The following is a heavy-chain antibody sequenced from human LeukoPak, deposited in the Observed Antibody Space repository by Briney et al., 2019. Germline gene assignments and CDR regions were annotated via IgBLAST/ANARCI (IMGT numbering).Heavy chain of an antibody. CDR1: GFTFNGYW. Sequence: GGSLTLSCAASGFTFNGYWMSWLRQAPGKGLEWVANIKQDGGEKYYVDSVKGRFTISRDNAKNSLYLQMNSLRAEDTAVYYCARDRGFGQADVWGKGTTVTVSS. CDR3: ARDRGFGQADV. V-gene: IGHV3-7*01. CDR2: IKQDGGEK. D-gene: IGHD3-10*01. J-gene: IGHJ6*04.